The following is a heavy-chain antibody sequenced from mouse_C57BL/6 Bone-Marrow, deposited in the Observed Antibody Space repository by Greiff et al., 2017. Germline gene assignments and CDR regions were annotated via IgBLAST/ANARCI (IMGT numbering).Heavy chain of an antibody. D-gene: IGHD1-1*01. J-gene: IGHJ4*01. CDR1: GYSFTDYN. CDR3: ARIEYYYGDMDY. Sequence: VQLQQSGPELVKPGASVKISCKASGYSFTDYNMNWVKQSNGKSLEWIGVIDPNYGTTSYNQKFKGKATLTVDPSSSTAYMQLNSLASEESAVYCCARIEYYYGDMDYWGQGTSVTVSS. CDR2: IDPNYGTT. V-gene: IGHV1-39*01.